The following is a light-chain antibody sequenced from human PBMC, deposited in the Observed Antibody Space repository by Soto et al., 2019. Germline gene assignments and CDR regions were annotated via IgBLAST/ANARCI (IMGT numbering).Light chain of an antibody. CDR2: YAS. CDR1: QDISKY. V-gene: IGKV1-33*01. Sequence: DIQMTQSPSSLSASVGDRVTITCQASQDISKYLHWYQQKPGKAPKLLIYYASNLETGVPSRFGGSGSGTDFTFTINSVQPEDIATYYCQQYVHKITFGGGTKVEI. CDR3: QQYVHKIT. J-gene: IGKJ4*01.